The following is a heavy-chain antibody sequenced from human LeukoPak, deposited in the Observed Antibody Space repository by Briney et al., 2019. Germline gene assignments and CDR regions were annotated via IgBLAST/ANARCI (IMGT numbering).Heavy chain of an antibody. CDR3: ARDHYYGSGSYSYYFDY. J-gene: IGHJ4*02. CDR2: ISYDGSNK. CDR1: GFTFSSYA. D-gene: IGHD3-10*01. Sequence: GGSLRPSCAASGFTFSSYAMHWVRQAPGKGLEWVAVISYDGSNKYYADSVKGRFTISRDNSKNTLYLQMNSLRAEDTAVYYCARDHYYGSGSYSYYFDYWGQGTLVTVSS. V-gene: IGHV3-30*04.